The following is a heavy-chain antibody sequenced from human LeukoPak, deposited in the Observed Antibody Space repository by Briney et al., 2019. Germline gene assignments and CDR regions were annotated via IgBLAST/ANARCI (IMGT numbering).Heavy chain of an antibody. CDR2: ISPSGSTK. V-gene: IGHV3-48*03. D-gene: IGHD6-19*01. CDR1: GFTFSSYE. CDR3: TKLAVASADS. J-gene: IGHJ4*02. Sequence: GGSLRLSCAASGFTFSSYEMNWVRHAPGKGLEWVSNISPSGSTKYYADSVKGRFTVSRDNAKNSLYLQMNSLRAGDTGVYYCTKLAVASADSWGQGTPVTVSS.